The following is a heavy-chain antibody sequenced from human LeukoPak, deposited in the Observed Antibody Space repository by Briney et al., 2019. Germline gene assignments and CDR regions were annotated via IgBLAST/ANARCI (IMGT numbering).Heavy chain of an antibody. CDR2: IYHSGST. J-gene: IGHJ5*02. CDR3: ARAPPYCSSTSCYRGWFDP. V-gene: IGHV4-38-2*02. Sequence: SETLSLTCTVSGYSISSGYYWGWIRQPPGKGLEWIGSIYHSGSTYYNPSLKSRVTISVDTSKNQFSLKLSSVTAADTAVYYCARAPPYCSSTSCYRGWFDPWGQGTLVTVSS. CDR1: GYSISSGYY. D-gene: IGHD2-2*01.